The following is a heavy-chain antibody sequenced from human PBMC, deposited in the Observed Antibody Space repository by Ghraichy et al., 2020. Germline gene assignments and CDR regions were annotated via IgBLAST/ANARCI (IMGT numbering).Heavy chain of an antibody. J-gene: IGHJ4*01. CDR2: IYYTGTT. Sequence: IGYIYYTGTTSYNPSLKSRVTISVDTSRNQFSLKLNSVTAADTAVYYCARNLNSYSSSSNY. V-gene: IGHV4-59*01. D-gene: IGHD6-6*01. CDR3: ARNLNSYSSSSNY.